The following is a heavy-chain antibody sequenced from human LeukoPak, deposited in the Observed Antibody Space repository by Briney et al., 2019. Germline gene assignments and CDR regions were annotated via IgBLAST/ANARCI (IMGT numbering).Heavy chain of an antibody. CDR3: VKGGVYYFDSSVYYGY. CDR1: GFTFSSYA. D-gene: IGHD3-22*01. Sequence: GGSLRLSCAASGFTFSSYAMSWVRQAPGKGLEWLSAISSNGGSTYYADSVKGRFTISRDNSKNTLYLQMSSLRAEDTAVYYCVKGGVYYFDSSVYYGYWGQGTLVTVSS. CDR2: ISSNGGST. V-gene: IGHV3-64D*06. J-gene: IGHJ4*02.